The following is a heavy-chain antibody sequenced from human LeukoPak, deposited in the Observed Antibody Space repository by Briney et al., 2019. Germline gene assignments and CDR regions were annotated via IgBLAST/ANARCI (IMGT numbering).Heavy chain of an antibody. CDR2: ISSSSSYI. Sequence: GGSLRLSCAASGFTFSSYSMNWVRQAPGKGLEWVSSISSSSSYIYYADSVKGRFTISRDNAKNSLYLQMNSLRAEDTAVYYCARPLTHYYDSSGYYAFDIWGQGTMVTVSS. CDR1: GFTFSSYS. V-gene: IGHV3-21*01. CDR3: ARPLTHYYDSSGYYAFDI. D-gene: IGHD3-22*01. J-gene: IGHJ3*02.